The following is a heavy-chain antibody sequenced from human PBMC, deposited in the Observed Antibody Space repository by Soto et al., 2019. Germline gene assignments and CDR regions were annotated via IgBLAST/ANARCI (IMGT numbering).Heavy chain of an antibody. D-gene: IGHD2-15*01. Sequence: QVQLVQSGAEVKKPVSSVKVSCKASGGAFSDYAFSWVRQAPGQGLEWLGGIMPIFRAPDYAQKFQGRVTITADEFTSTAYMEMNGLGSEATAVYYCASWLKGPDIGNYYYGMDVWGQGTTVTVS. CDR3: ASWLKGPDIGNYYYGMDV. CDR2: IMPIFRAP. V-gene: IGHV1-69*12. J-gene: IGHJ6*02. CDR1: GGAFSDYA.